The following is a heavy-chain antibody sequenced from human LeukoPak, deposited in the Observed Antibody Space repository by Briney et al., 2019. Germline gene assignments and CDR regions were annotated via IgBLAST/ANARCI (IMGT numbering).Heavy chain of an antibody. J-gene: IGHJ4*02. V-gene: IGHV4-39*01. CDR3: ARPRYDSSGYGFDY. D-gene: IGHD3-22*01. CDR2: IYYSGST. Sequence: PSETLSLTCTVSGGSISSSSYYWGWIRQPPGKGLEWIGSIYYSGSTNYNPSLKSRVTISVDTSKNQFSLKLSSVTAADTAVYYCARPRYDSSGYGFDYWGQGTLVTVSS. CDR1: GGSISSSSYY.